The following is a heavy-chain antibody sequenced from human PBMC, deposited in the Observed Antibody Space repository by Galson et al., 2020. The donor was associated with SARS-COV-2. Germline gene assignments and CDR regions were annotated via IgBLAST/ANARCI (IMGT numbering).Heavy chain of an antibody. D-gene: IGHD1-26*01. V-gene: IGHV4-34*01. CDR3: ARGQWELLAFDI. J-gene: IGHJ3*02. Sequence: SETLSLTCAVYGGSFSGYYWSWIRQPPGKGLEWIGEINHSGSTNYNPSLKSRVTISVDSSKNQFSLKLRFVTAADTAVYYCARGQWELLAFDIWGQGTMVTVSS. CDR1: GGSFSGYY. CDR2: INHSGST.